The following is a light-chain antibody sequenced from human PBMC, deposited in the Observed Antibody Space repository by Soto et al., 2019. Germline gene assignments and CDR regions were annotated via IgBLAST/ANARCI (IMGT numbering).Light chain of an antibody. Sequence: QSALTQPTSASGSPGQSVTISCTGTSSDVAGYNYFSWYQQHPGKAPKLMIYEVSKRHSGVPDRFSGSRSGNTASLTVSGLQAEDEADDYCSSYAGNNNLVFGGGTKLTVL. J-gene: IGLJ2*01. V-gene: IGLV2-8*01. CDR2: EVS. CDR1: SSDVAGYNY. CDR3: SSYAGNNNLV.